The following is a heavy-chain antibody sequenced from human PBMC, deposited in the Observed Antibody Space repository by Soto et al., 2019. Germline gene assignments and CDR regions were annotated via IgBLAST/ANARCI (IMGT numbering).Heavy chain of an antibody. CDR3: ANSYGSGSYSTPYYYGMDV. CDR1: GYTFTSYA. Sequence: GASVKVSCKASGYTFTSYAMQWARQAPGQRLEWMGWINAGNGNTKYSQKFQGRVTITRDTSASTAYMELSSLRSEDTAVYYCANSYGSGSYSTPYYYGMDVWGQGTTVTVSS. D-gene: IGHD3-10*01. V-gene: IGHV1-3*01. CDR2: INAGNGNT. J-gene: IGHJ6*02.